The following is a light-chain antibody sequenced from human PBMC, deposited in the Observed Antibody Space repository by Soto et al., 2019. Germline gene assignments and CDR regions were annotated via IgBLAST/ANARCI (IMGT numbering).Light chain of an antibody. Sequence: QSVLTQPPSASGTPGQRVTISCSGGSSNIGSNTVNWYQQLPGTAPKLLVFSNLQRPSGVPDRFSGSKSGTSASLAISGLQSEDEADYYCAAWDDSLNGQVFGGGTKVTVL. CDR3: AAWDDSLNGQV. V-gene: IGLV1-44*01. CDR1: SSNIGSNT. CDR2: SNL. J-gene: IGLJ3*02.